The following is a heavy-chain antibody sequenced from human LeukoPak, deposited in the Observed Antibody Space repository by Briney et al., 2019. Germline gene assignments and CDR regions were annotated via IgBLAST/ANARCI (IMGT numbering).Heavy chain of an antibody. D-gene: IGHD4-11*01. J-gene: IGHJ4*02. V-gene: IGHV3-21*01. CDR2: ISSSSSYI. CDR3: ARGDHSNNHPFDY. CDR1: GFTFGSYS. Sequence: GGSLRLSCAASGFTFGSYSMNWVRQAPGKGLEWVSSISSSSSYIYYADSVKGRFTISRDNAKNSLYLQMNSLRAEDTAVYYCARGDHSNNHPFDYWGQGTLVTVSS.